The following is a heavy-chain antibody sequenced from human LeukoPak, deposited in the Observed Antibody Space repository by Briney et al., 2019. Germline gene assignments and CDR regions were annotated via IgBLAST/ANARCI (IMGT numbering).Heavy chain of an antibody. Sequence: PGGSLRLSCAASGFTFSSYAMSWVRQAPGKGLEWVSAISGSGGSPYYADSVKGRFTISRDNSKNTLYLQMNSLRAEDTAVYYCAKQSGDYGILYFDYWGQGTLVTVSS. J-gene: IGHJ4*02. CDR3: AKQSGDYGILYFDY. V-gene: IGHV3-23*01. D-gene: IGHD4-17*01. CDR2: ISGSGGSP. CDR1: GFTFSSYA.